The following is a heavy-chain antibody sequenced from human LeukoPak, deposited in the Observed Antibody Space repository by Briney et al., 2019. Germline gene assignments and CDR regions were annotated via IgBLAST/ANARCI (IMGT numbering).Heavy chain of an antibody. Sequence: ASVKVSCKASGYTFTSYGISWVRQAPGQGLEWMGWISAYNGNTNYAQKLQGGVTMTTDTSTSTAYMELRSLRSDDTAVYYCARDRNYYGSGSYYIGSYFDYWGQGTLVTVSS. D-gene: IGHD3-10*01. J-gene: IGHJ4*02. V-gene: IGHV1-18*01. CDR3: ARDRNYYGSGSYYIGSYFDY. CDR1: GYTFTSYG. CDR2: ISAYNGNT.